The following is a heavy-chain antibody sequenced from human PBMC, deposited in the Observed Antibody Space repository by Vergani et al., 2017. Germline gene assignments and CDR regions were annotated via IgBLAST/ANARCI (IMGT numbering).Heavy chain of an antibody. J-gene: IGHJ6*02. Sequence: QVQLVQSGAEVKKPGSSVKVSCKASGGTFSSYAISWVRQAPGQGLEWMGGIIPIFGTANYAQKFQGRVTITADESTSTAYMELSSLRSEDTAVYYCARESTLDSSGSELPYYYYGRDVWGQGTTVTVSS. CDR1: GGTFSSYA. CDR3: ARESTLDSSGSELPYYYYGRDV. V-gene: IGHV1-69*01. CDR2: IIPIFGTA. D-gene: IGHD6-19*01.